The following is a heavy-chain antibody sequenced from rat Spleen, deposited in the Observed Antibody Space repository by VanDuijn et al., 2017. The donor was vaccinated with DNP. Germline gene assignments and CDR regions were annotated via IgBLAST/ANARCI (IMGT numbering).Heavy chain of an antibody. CDR3: ARSGYSSGGSWFAC. CDR2: IDSAGIT. V-gene: IGHV3-3*01. D-gene: IGHD1-1*01. J-gene: IGHJ3*01. Sequence: WIRKFPGNRLEWMGFIDSAGITNYNPSLKSRISITRDTSKNQFFLQVNSVISEDTATYYCARSGYSSGGSWFACWGQGTLVAVSS.